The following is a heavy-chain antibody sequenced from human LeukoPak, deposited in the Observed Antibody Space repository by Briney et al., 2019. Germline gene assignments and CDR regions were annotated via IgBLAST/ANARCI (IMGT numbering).Heavy chain of an antibody. J-gene: IGHJ4*02. CDR1: GSTVSGYY. CDR2: IYSGDST. Sequence: PGGSLRLSCAASGSTVSGYYMSWVRQAPGKGLDWVSVIYSGDSTNYADSVKGRFTISRDYSKNTLYLQMSSLRAEDTAVYYCATGNQWLAFDYWGQGTLVTVSS. CDR3: ATGNQWLAFDY. V-gene: IGHV3-66*01. D-gene: IGHD6-19*01.